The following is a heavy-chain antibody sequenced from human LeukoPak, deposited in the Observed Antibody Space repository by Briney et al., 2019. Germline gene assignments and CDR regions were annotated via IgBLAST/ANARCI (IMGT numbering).Heavy chain of an antibody. CDR3: ARTTVTVSHFDY. CDR1: GGSISFYY. Sequence: SETLSLTCTVSGGSISFYYWSWIRQPPGKGLEWIGYIYYSGSTNYNPSLKSRVTISVDTSKNQFSLKLSSVTAADTAVYYCARTTVTVSHFDYWGQGTLVAVSS. V-gene: IGHV4-59*08. D-gene: IGHD4-17*01. J-gene: IGHJ4*02. CDR2: IYYSGST.